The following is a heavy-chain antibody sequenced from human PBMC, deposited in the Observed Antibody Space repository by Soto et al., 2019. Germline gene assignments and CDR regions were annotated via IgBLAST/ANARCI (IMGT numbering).Heavy chain of an antibody. Sequence: SETLSLTCTVSGGSISSYYWSWIRQPPGKGLEWIGYIYYSGSTNYNPSLKSRVTISVDTSKNQFSLKLSSVTAADTAVYYCARALGVRGVSYYYGMDVWGQGTTVTVSS. D-gene: IGHD3-10*01. V-gene: IGHV4-59*01. J-gene: IGHJ6*02. CDR3: ARALGVRGVSYYYGMDV. CDR1: GGSISSYY. CDR2: IYYSGST.